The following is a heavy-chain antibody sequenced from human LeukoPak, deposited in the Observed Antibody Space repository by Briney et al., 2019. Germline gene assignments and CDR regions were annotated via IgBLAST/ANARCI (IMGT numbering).Heavy chain of an antibody. CDR1: GGSLSSYY. CDR2: IYYTGST. V-gene: IGHV4-59*12. J-gene: IGHJ4*02. D-gene: IGHD2-15*01. Sequence: SETLSLTCTVSGGSLSSYYWSWIRHPPGKELEYIGYIYYTGSTNYNPSLKSRVTISVDTSKNQFYLKLTCVTAADTAVYYCARRLPRSAYFDYWGQGTLVTVSS. CDR3: ARRLPRSAYFDY.